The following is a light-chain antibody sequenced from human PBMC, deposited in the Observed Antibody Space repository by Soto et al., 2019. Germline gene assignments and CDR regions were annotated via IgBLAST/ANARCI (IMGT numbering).Light chain of an antibody. CDR2: GAS. CDR1: ENVRTF. Sequence: EVVLTQSPATLSLSPGERATLSCRASENVRTFVDWYQQKPGQAPRLLIYGASNRATGIPARFSGTGSGTDFTLTISRLEPEDFAVYYCQQYGSSPYTFGLGTKVDIK. V-gene: IGKV3-20*01. J-gene: IGKJ2*01. CDR3: QQYGSSPYT.